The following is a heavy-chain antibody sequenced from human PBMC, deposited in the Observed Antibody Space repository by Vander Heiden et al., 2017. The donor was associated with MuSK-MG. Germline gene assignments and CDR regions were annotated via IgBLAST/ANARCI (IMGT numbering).Heavy chain of an antibody. CDR2: IKEDGSEK. CDR3: ARQGGASY. J-gene: IGHJ4*02. Sequence: EVQLVESGGDLVQPGGYLRLSCAASGFTFSTYRMTWVRQAPGKGLEWVANIKEDGSEKYYVDSVKGRFTISRDNAKNSLFLQMNSLRVEDTAVYYCARQGGASYWGQGTLVTVSS. CDR1: GFTFSTYR. V-gene: IGHV3-7*01.